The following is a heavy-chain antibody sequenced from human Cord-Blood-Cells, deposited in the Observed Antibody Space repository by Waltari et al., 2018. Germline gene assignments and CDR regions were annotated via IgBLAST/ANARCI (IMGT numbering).Heavy chain of an antibody. Sequence: EVQLVESGGGLVKPGGSLRVSCAASGFTFRSSGRNWGGQAQGKGLEWVSSISSSSSYIYYADSVKGRFTISRDNAKNSLYLQMNSLRAEDTAVYYCARDKGRSSYYGMDVWGQGTTVTVSS. J-gene: IGHJ6*02. CDR3: ARDKGRSSYYGMDV. CDR2: ISSSSSYI. CDR1: GFTFRSSG. V-gene: IGHV3-21*01.